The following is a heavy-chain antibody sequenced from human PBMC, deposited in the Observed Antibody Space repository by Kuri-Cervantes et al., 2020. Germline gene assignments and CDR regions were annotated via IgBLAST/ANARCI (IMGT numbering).Heavy chain of an antibody. CDR1: GYSISSGYY. D-gene: IGHD6-13*01. V-gene: IGHV4-38-2*02. CDR2: INHSGST. J-gene: IGHJ4*02. CDR3: ARRQCKQQLVFQAGCFDY. Sequence: GSLRLSCTVSGYSISSGYYWGWIRQPPGKGLEWIGEINHSGSTNYNPSLKSRVTISVDTSKNQFSLKLSSVTAADTAVYYCARRQCKQQLVFQAGCFDYWGQGTLVTVSS.